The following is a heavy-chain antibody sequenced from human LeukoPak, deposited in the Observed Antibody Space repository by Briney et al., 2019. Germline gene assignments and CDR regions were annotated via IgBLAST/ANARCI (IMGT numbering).Heavy chain of an antibody. V-gene: IGHV4-39*01. CDR3: ARRGITYSTSFFDS. Sequence: SETLSLTCAVSGGSISGGKDFWGWIRQSPGKGLEWIGSIYYTGSTHYNPSLKSRVTISVDTSESEFSLMVHSVTAADTAMYYCARRGITYSTSFFDSWGQGTLVTVAS. D-gene: IGHD6-13*01. J-gene: IGHJ4*02. CDR1: GGSISGGKDF. CDR2: IYYTGST.